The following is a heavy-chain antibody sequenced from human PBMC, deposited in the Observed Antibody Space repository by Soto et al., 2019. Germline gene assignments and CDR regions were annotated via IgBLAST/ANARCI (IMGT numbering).Heavy chain of an antibody. CDR2: ISSSSSYI. J-gene: IGHJ5*02. D-gene: IGHD6-19*01. CDR3: ARDRDPSGEDWFDP. V-gene: IGHV3-21*01. Sequence: PGGSLRLSCAASGFTFSSYSMNWVRQAPGKGLEWVSSISSSSSYIYYADSVKGRFTISRDNAKNSLYLQMNSLRAEDTAVYYCARDRDPSGEDWFDPWGQGTLVTVSS. CDR1: GFTFSSYS.